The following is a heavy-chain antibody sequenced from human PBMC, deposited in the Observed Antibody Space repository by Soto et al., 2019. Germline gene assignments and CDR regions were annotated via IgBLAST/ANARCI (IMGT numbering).Heavy chain of an antibody. V-gene: IGHV3-7*01. CDR3: ARPWNIGYPTDAFDI. J-gene: IGHJ3*02. D-gene: IGHD3-22*01. CDR1: GFIFSNYW. Sequence: EVQLVESGGGLVQPGGSLRLSCAASGFIFSNYWMTWVRQGPGKGLEWVANIKLDGSEKYYVDSVKGRFTISRDNAKNSLYLQMNSLRAEDTAVYYCARPWNIGYPTDAFDIWGQGTMVTVSS. CDR2: IKLDGSEK.